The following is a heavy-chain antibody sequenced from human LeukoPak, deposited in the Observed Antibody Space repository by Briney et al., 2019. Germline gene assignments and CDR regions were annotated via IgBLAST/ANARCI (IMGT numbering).Heavy chain of an antibody. Sequence: GGSLRLSCAASGFTFSSYAMSWVRQAPGKGLEWVSAISGSGGSTYYADSVKGRFTISRDNSKNTLYLQMNSLRAEDTAVYYCAAHSSGYYRYYFDYWGQGTPVTVSS. CDR3: AAHSSGYYRYYFDY. D-gene: IGHD3-22*01. V-gene: IGHV3-23*01. CDR1: GFTFSSYA. CDR2: ISGSGGST. J-gene: IGHJ4*02.